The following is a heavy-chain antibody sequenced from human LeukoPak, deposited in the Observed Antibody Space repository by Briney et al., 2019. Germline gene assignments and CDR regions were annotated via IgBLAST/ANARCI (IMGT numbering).Heavy chain of an antibody. J-gene: IGHJ6*03. CDR3: ARDPEVPDYYSYMDV. V-gene: IGHV3-21*01. CDR2: ISSGGAYT. CDR1: GFIFSSYG. Sequence: GGSLRLSCTGSGFIFSSYGLFWVRQAPGKGLERVSAISSGGAYTYYADSVKGRFTISRDNALNSVSLQMNGLRAEDTAIYYCARDPEVPDYYSYMDVWGEGTTVTVSS.